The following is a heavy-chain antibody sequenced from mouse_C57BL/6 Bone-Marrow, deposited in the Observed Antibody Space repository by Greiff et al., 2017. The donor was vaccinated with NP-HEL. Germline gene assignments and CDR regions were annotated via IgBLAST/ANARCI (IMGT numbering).Heavy chain of an antibody. CDR2: ICNGGGST. CDR1: GFTFSDYY. Sequence: DVMPVESGGGLVQPGGSLKLSCAASGFTFSDYYMYWVRQTPEKRLEWVAYICNGGGSTYYPDTVKGRFTISRDNAKNTLYLQMSRLKSADTDMYYCARQGYDYDYFDYWGQGTTLTVST. V-gene: IGHV5-12*01. J-gene: IGHJ2*01. CDR3: ARQGYDYDYFDY. D-gene: IGHD2-4*01.